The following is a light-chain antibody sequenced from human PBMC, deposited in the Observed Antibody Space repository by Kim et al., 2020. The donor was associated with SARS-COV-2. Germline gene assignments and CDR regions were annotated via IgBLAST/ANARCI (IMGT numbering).Light chain of an antibody. J-gene: IGLJ1*01. CDR1: SMGRES. Sequence: GKTGTSTCGGNSMGRESVHWYKRKTVLAPAVVMYYNSDRPSGIPERVSGSNSGNTATLSISRVEAGDESDYYCQVWNSSSDHVFGTGTKVIVL. V-gene: IGLV3-21*04. CDR2: YNS. CDR3: QVWNSSSDHV.